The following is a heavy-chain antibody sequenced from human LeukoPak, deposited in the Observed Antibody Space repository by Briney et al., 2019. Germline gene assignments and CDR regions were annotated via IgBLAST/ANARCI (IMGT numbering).Heavy chain of an antibody. J-gene: IGHJ4*02. CDR2: ISSSSSTI. CDR3: ARADGTILDY. D-gene: IGHD1-7*01. Sequence: GGSLRLSCAASGFTFSSYSMNWVRQAPGKGPEWVSYISSSSSTIYYADSVKGRFTISRDNAKNSLYLQMNSLRAEDTAVYYCARADGTILDYWGQGTLVTVSS. CDR1: GFTFSSYS. V-gene: IGHV3-48*01.